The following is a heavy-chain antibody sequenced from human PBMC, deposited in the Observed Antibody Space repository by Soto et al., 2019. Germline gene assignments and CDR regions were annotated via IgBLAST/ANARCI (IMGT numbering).Heavy chain of an antibody. J-gene: IGHJ3*02. V-gene: IGHV4-59*01. Sequence: SETLSLTCTVSGGSISSYYWSWIRQPPGKGLEWIGYIYYSGSTNYNPSLKSRVTISVDTSKNQFSLKLSSVTAADTAVYYCARDQDIVVVVAATPGAFDIWGQGTMVTVSS. D-gene: IGHD2-15*01. CDR1: GGSISSYY. CDR2: IYYSGST. CDR3: ARDQDIVVVVAATPGAFDI.